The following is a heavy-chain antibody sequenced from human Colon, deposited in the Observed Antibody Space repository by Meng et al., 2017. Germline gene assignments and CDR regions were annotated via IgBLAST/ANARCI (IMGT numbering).Heavy chain of an antibody. V-gene: IGHV2-5*02. CDR2: IYWDDDK. D-gene: IGHD6-19*01. Sequence: QITLTESGPPLLKPTQTLTLTCTSSGFSLSNSEVGVGWIRQPPGKALEWLALIYWDDDKRYSPSLRGRLTITKDTSRDQVVLTMTDMAPDDTATYFCAHHTPGVAVTGTPYNWFDPWGQGTLVTVSS. CDR1: GFSLSNSEVG. J-gene: IGHJ5*02. CDR3: AHHTPGVAVTGTPYNWFDP.